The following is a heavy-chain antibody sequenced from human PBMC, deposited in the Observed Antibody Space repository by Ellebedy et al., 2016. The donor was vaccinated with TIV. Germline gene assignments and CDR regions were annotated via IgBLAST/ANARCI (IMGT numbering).Heavy chain of an antibody. J-gene: IGHJ5*02. CDR2: INHSGST. V-gene: IGHV4-34*01. D-gene: IGHD1-26*01. CDR1: GGSISSYY. Sequence: SETLSLTCTVSGGSISSYYWSWIRQPPGKGLEWIGEINHSGSTNYNPSLKSRVTISVDTSKNQFSLKLSSVTAADTAVYYCARSGRGIDPWGQGTLVTVSS. CDR3: ARSGRGIDP.